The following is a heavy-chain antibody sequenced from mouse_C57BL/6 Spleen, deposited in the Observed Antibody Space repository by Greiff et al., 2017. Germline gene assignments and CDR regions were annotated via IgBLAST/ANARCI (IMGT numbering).Heavy chain of an antibody. CDR2: IRSKSNNYAT. J-gene: IGHJ2*01. CDR1: GFSFNTYA. Sequence: EVQLQESGGGLVQPKGSLKLSCAASGFSFNTYAMNWVRQAPGKGLEWVARIRSKSNNYATYYADSVKDRFTISRDDSESMLYLQMNNLKTEDTAMYYCVRGTYYFDYWGQGTTLTVSS. CDR3: VRGTYYFDY. V-gene: IGHV10-1*01.